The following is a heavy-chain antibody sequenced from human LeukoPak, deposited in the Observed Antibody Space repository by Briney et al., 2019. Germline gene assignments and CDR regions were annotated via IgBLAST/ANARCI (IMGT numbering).Heavy chain of an antibody. J-gene: IGHJ1*01. CDR2: ISGSGGST. V-gene: IGHV3-23*01. Sequence: GGSLRLSCAASGFTFSSYAMSWVRQAPGKGLGWVSAISGSGGSTYYADSVKGRFTISRDNSKNTLYLQMNSLRAEDTAVYYCAKDPHPLVTALPREYFQHWGQSTLVTVSS. CDR3: AKDPHPLVTALPREYFQH. D-gene: IGHD2-21*02. CDR1: GFTFSSYA.